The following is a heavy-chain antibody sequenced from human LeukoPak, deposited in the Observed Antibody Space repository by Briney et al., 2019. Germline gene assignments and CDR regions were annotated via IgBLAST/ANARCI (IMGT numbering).Heavy chain of an antibody. V-gene: IGHV1-69*05. Sequence: SVKVSCKASGGTFSSYAISWVRQAPGHGLEWMAGIIPIFVTANYAQKFQGRVTITTDESTSTAYMELSSLRSEDTAVYYCATILPHCSGGSCPWPFDYWGQGTLVTVSS. J-gene: IGHJ4*02. CDR1: GGTFSSYA. CDR2: IIPIFVTA. CDR3: ATILPHCSGGSCPWPFDY. D-gene: IGHD2-15*01.